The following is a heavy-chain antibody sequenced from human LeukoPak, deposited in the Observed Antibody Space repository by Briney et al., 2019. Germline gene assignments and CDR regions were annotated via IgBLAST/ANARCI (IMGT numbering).Heavy chain of an antibody. CDR2: IYYSGST. CDR3: ARVLAAAGRYYYYMDV. J-gene: IGHJ6*03. Sequence: SETLSLTCAVYGGSFSGYYWSWIRQPPGKGLEWIGYIYYSGSTNYNPSLKSRVTISVDTSKNQFSLKLSSVTAADTAVYYCARVLAAAGRYYYYMDVWGKGTTVTVSS. D-gene: IGHD6-13*01. CDR1: GGSFSGYY. V-gene: IGHV4-59*01.